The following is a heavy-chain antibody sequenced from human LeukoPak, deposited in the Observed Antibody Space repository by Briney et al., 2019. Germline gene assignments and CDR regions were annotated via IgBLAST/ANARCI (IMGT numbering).Heavy chain of an antibody. CDR1: GLTVNDNY. CDR2: IFPDGQT. CDR3: ARANPVYGEFDY. D-gene: IGHD4-17*01. J-gene: IGHJ4*02. V-gene: IGHV3-53*01. Sequence: GGSLRLSCAISGLTVNDNYMSWVRQAPGKGLEWVSLIFPDGQTYYADFVQGRFSISRDMSRNTLFLDMSSLRAEDTAVFFCARANPVYGEFDYWGQGTLVTVSS.